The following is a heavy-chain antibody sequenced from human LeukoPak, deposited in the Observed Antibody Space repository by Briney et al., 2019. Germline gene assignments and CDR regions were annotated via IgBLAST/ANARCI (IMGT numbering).Heavy chain of an antibody. CDR3: AKGDGWGRYKH. CDR2: ISPSGGIT. J-gene: IGHJ1*01. Sequence: GGSLRLSCAASGFTFSSHGMNWVRQAPGKGLEWVSGISPSGGITYYTDSVKGRFTISRDNSKNTVSLQMNSLRGEDTAVYYCAKGDGWGRYKHWGQGTLVTVSS. V-gene: IGHV3-23*01. D-gene: IGHD3-16*01. CDR1: GFTFSSHG.